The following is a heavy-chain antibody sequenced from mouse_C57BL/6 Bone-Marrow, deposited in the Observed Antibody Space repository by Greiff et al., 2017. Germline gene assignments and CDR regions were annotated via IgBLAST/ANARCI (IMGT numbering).Heavy chain of an antibody. D-gene: IGHD1-1*01. CDR3: TTYTTVVATTDY. V-gene: IGHV14-4*01. Sequence: EVQLVESGAELVRPGASVKLSCTASGFNIKDDYMHWVKQRPEQGLEWIGWIDPENGDTEYASKFQGKATITADTSSNTAYLQLSSLTSEDTAVYYCTTYTTVVATTDYWGQGTTLTVSS. CDR2: IDPENGDT. CDR1: GFNIKDDY. J-gene: IGHJ2*01.